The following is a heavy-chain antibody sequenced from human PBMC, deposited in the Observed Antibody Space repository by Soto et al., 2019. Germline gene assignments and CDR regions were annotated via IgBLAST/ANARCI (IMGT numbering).Heavy chain of an antibody. Sequence: ASVKVSCKASGYTFTDSYIHWVRQAPGKGLEWMGWISPSSGATQYAQKFQGWVTVTRDTSPSTVYLDVSRLKSDGSAVYYCARELYDNGPSGLDVWAQGTTVTVSS. V-gene: IGHV1-2*04. CDR1: GYTFTDSY. CDR3: ARELYDNGPSGLDV. J-gene: IGHJ6*02. CDR2: ISPSSGAT. D-gene: IGHD3-22*01.